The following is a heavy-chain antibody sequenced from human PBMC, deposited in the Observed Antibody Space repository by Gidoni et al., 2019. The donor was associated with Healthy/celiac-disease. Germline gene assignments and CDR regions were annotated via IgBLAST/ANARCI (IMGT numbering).Heavy chain of an antibody. V-gene: IGHV1-69*06. J-gene: IGHJ4*02. CDR2: IIPIFGTA. CDR3: ARDFVVVTATGRLYYFDY. CDR1: GGTFSSYA. Sequence: QVQLVQSGAEVKKPGSSVKVSCKASGGTFSSYAISWVRQAPGQGLEWMGGIIPIFGTANYAQKFQGRVTITADKSTSTAYMELSSLRSEDTAVYYCARDFVVVTATGRLYYFDYWGQGTLVTVSS. D-gene: IGHD2-21*02.